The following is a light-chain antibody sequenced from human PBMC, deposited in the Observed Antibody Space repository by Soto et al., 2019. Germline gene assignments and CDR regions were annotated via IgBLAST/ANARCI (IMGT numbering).Light chain of an antibody. CDR2: AAS. CDR3: QQSYNIPYT. CDR1: QTISSY. Sequence: DIQLTQSPSSLSASVGDRVTLTCRTSQTISSYLNWYQQKPGKAPKLLISAASGLQSWVPSRFSGSGSGTDFTLTINTLQPEDFAPYYCQQSYNIPYTFGQGTKLEIK. V-gene: IGKV1-39*01. J-gene: IGKJ2*01.